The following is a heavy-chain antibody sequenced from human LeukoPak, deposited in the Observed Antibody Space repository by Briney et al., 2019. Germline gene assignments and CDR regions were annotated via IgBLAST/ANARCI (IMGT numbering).Heavy chain of an antibody. D-gene: IGHD5-18*01. J-gene: IGHJ4*02. Sequence: GGSLRLSCAASGFTFSTYGMHWVRQAPGKGLEWVTVISYDGSNKYHADSVKGRFTISRDNSKNTLFLQMNSLRAEDTAVYYCAKLPAPEGYDYGSIDYWGQGTLVTVSS. CDR2: ISYDGSNK. V-gene: IGHV3-30*18. CDR3: AKLPAPEGYDYGSIDY. CDR1: GFTFSTYG.